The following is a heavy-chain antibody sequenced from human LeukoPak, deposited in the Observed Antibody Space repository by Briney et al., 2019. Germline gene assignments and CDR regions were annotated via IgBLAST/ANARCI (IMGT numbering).Heavy chain of an antibody. CDR1: GDSLSSYY. CDR3: ARDGGKGWLWFDY. Sequence: SETLSLTCTVSGDSLSSYYWSWIRQPPGKGLEWIGYIYYTGSTNYNPSLKSRVTISLDTSKNQFSLKLSSVTAADTAVYYCARDGGKGWLWFDYWGQGTLVTVSS. D-gene: IGHD3-9*01. J-gene: IGHJ4*02. V-gene: IGHV4-59*01. CDR2: IYYTGST.